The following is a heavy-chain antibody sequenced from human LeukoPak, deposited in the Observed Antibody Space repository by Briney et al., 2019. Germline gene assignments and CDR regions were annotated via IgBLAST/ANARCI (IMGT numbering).Heavy chain of an antibody. CDR1: GYSFTSYW. Sequence: GESLKISCKGSGYSFTSYWIGWVRQMPGKGLEWMGIIYPGDSDTRYSPSFQGQVTISADKSISTAYLQWSSLKASDTAMYYCAGRDLWFGEPIYFDYWGQGTLVTVSS. CDR3: AGRDLWFGEPIYFDY. V-gene: IGHV5-51*01. J-gene: IGHJ4*02. D-gene: IGHD3-10*01. CDR2: IYPGDSDT.